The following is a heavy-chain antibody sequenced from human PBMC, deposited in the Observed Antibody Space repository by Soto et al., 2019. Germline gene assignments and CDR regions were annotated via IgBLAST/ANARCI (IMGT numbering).Heavy chain of an antibody. CDR1: GYSFTSYW. D-gene: IGHD3-22*01. CDR2: IYPCDSDT. V-gene: IGHV5-51*01. Sequence: PGDSLKISCKCSGYSFTSYWIGWVRQMPGKGMEGMGIIYPCDSDTRYSPSFQGQFTISADKSISTAYLQWSSLKASDTAMYYCARPQTYYYDSSLKGIGAFDIWGQGTMVTVSS. CDR3: ARPQTYYYDSSLKGIGAFDI. J-gene: IGHJ3*02.